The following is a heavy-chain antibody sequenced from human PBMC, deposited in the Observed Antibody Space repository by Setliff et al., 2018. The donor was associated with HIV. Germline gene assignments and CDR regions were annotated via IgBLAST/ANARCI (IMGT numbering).Heavy chain of an antibody. CDR1: GYFIRSGYY. CDR2: TYHRGST. Sequence: KPSETLSLTCSVSGYFIRSGYYWGWIRQTPGKGLEWLGSTYHRGSTYYKPSLKSRVSISVDTSKNRFSLGLRSVSAADTAVYYCVRHVGKFCSDASCYGVGWFDHWGQGALVTVSS. J-gene: IGHJ5*02. CDR3: VRHVGKFCSDASCYGVGWFDH. V-gene: IGHV4-38-2*02. D-gene: IGHD2-2*01.